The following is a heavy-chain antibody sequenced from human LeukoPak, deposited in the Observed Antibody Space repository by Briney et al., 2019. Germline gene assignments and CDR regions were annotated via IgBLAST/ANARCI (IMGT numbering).Heavy chain of an antibody. CDR2: IKSKTDGGTT. CDR1: GFTFSNVW. J-gene: IGHJ3*02. CDR3: TTRFTMVRGVIIPDAFDI. V-gene: IGHV3-15*01. D-gene: IGHD3-10*01. Sequence: PGGSLRLSCAASGFTFSNVWMSWVRQAPGKGLEWVGRIKSKTDGGTTDYAAPVKGRFTISRDDSKNTLYLQMNSLKTEDTAVYYCTTRFTMVRGVIIPDAFDIWGQGTMVTVSS.